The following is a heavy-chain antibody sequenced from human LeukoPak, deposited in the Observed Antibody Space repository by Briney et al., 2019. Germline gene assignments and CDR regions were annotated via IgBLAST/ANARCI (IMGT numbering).Heavy chain of an antibody. CDR3: AKVGDYYDSSGYHYYFDY. J-gene: IGHJ4*02. V-gene: IGHV3-23*01. CDR1: GFTFSSYA. CDR2: ISGSGGST. D-gene: IGHD3-22*01. Sequence: GGSLRLSCADSGFTFSSYAMSWVRQAPGKGLEWVSAISGSGGSTYCADSVKGRFTISRDNSKNTLYLQMNSLRGEDTAVYYCAKVGDYYDSSGYHYYFDYWGQGILVTVSS.